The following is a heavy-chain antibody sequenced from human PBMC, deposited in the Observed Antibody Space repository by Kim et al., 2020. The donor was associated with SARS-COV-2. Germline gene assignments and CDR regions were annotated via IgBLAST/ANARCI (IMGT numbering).Heavy chain of an antibody. CDR3: TRDARLTIASPGAFDI. CDR1: GFTFTNYW. J-gene: IGHJ3*02. Sequence: GGSLRLSCAASGFTFTNYWMHWVRQAPGKGLVWVSRIRPDGSETGYSDSVRGRFSISRDIAKNLLYLQMNSPTAEDTALYYCTRDARLTIASPGAFDIWG. CDR2: IRPDGSET. V-gene: IGHV3-74*01. D-gene: IGHD2-21*01.